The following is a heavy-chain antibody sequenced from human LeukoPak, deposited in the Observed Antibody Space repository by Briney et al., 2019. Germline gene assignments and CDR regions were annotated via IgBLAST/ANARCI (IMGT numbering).Heavy chain of an antibody. Sequence: PGRSRRLSCAASGFTLTIYGMQWASPAPGKGLEWVAPMSTIGSDRVYADSVEERFTLSRDNSKNTLYLQMNSLGVEDTAVYYCAKDGTRSWFGEDTWGRGTLVTVSS. CDR3: AKDGTRSWFGEDT. V-gene: IGHV3-30*05. J-gene: IGHJ5*02. D-gene: IGHD3-10*01. CDR1: GFTLTIYG. CDR2: MSTIGSDR.